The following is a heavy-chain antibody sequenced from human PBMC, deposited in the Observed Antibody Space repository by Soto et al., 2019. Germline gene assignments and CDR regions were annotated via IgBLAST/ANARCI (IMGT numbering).Heavy chain of an antibody. D-gene: IGHD1-26*01. Sequence: QVQLVQSGAEVKKPGASVKVSCKASGYTFTSYGISWVRQAPGQGLEWMGWISAYNGKTNYAQRQQGRVTMTTDTCTRTDYMELRSPRSDDTAVYYCARRGWELVYWGQGTLVTVFS. CDR3: ARRGWELVY. J-gene: IGHJ4*02. CDR2: ISAYNGKT. CDR1: GYTFTSYG. V-gene: IGHV1-18*01.